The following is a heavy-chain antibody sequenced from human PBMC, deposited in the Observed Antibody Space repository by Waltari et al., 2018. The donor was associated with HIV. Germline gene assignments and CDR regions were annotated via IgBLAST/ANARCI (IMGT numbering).Heavy chain of an antibody. CDR2: ISYNGRNK. CDR1: GFTFSSYA. J-gene: IGHJ4*02. V-gene: IGHV3-30*04. CDR3: ARGGGYSSSYYFDY. D-gene: IGHD5-12*01. Sequence: QVQLVESGGGVVQPGRSLRLSCAASGFTFSSYAMHWVRQAPGKGLGWVSVISYNGRNKYYADSVKCRFTISRDNSKNTLYLQMNSLGAEDTAVYYCARGGGYSSSYYFDYWGQGTLVTVSS.